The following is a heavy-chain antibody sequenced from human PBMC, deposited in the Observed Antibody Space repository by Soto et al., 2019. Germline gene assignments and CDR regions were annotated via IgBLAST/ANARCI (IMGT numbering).Heavy chain of an antibody. CDR2: INHSGST. CDR3: ARPANDYYESSGYYHDAFDI. Sequence: QVQLQQWGAGLLKPSETLSLTCAVYGGSFSGYYWSWIRLTPGKGLEWIGEINHSGSTNYNQSLKSRVTVSVDTSKNQFSLKLSSVTAADTAVYYCARPANDYYESSGYYHDAFDIWGQGTMVTVSS. CDR1: GGSFSGYY. J-gene: IGHJ3*02. D-gene: IGHD3-22*01. V-gene: IGHV4-34*01.